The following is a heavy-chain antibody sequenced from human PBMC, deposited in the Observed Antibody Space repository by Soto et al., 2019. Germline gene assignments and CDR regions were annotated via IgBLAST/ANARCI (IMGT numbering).Heavy chain of an antibody. CDR2: IYHSGST. V-gene: IGHV4-30-2*01. CDR1: GGSISSGGYS. J-gene: IGHJ4*02. CDR3: ARARYYDWCFDL. Sequence: PSETLSLTCAVSGGSISSGGYSWSWIRQPPGKGLEWIGYIYHSGSTYYNPSLQSRVTISVDRSKAQFYLTLTSVTAADTAVYFCARARYYDWCFDLWGLGIPVTVSS. D-gene: IGHD3-9*01.